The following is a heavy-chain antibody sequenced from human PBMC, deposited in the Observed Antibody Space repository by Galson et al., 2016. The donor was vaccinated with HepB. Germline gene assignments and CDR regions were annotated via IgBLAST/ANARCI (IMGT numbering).Heavy chain of an antibody. CDR2: TSFDGSKV. CDR1: GFIFSYNA. CDR3: AKGDMEWLIQAFYN. J-gene: IGHJ4*02. V-gene: IGHV3-30*18. D-gene: IGHD3-3*01. Sequence: SLRLSCAASGFIFSYNAMHWVRQSPGKGLEWVAVTSFDGSKVDYADSVKGRFTISRDNSKNTLFLQMNSPRVEDTAVYYCAKGDMEWLIQAFYNWGQGTLVTVSS.